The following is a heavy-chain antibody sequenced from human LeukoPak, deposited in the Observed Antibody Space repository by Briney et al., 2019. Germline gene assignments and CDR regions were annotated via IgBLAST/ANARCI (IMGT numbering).Heavy chain of an antibody. J-gene: IGHJ3*02. D-gene: IGHD2/OR15-2a*01. V-gene: IGHV3-23*01. CDR3: AKDGVYVDAFDI. CDR2: ISGSGGST. CDR1: GFTFSSYA. Sequence: AGGSLRLSCAASGFTFSSYAMSWVREAPGKGLEWVSAISGSGGSTYYADSVKGRFTISRDNSKNTLYLQMNSLRAEDTAVYSCAKDGVYVDAFDIWGQGTMVTVSS.